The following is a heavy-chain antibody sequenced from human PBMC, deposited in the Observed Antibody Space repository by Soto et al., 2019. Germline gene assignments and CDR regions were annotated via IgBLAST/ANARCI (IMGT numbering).Heavy chain of an antibody. CDR2: SSNSGSFT. D-gene: IGHD1-1*01. Sequence: PGGSLRLSCAASGFTFSDHYMSWIRQAPGKGLEWIGYSSNSGSFTRYADSVKGRFSISRDNAKNSLYLQINSLRGDDTAIYYCVRSGDNYNLCDCRGQGTPVTVSS. V-gene: IGHV3-11*06. J-gene: IGHJ4*02. CDR3: VRSGDNYNLCDC. CDR1: GFTFSDHY.